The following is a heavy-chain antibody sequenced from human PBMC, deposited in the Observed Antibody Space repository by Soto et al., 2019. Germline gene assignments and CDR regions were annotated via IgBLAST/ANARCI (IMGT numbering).Heavy chain of an antibody. CDR3: ARSRGYKDYYYGMDV. J-gene: IGHJ6*02. CDR2: ISAYNGNT. Sequence: GASVKVSCKASGYTFTSYGISWVRQAPGQGLEWMGWISAYNGNTNYAQKLQGRVTMTTDTSTSTAYMELRSLRSDDTAVYYCARSRGYKDYYYGMDVWGQGTTVTVSS. V-gene: IGHV1-18*04. CDR1: GYTFTSYG. D-gene: IGHD5-18*01.